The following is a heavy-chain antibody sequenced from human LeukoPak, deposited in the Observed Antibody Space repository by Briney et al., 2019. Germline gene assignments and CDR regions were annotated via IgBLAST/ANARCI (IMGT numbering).Heavy chain of an antibody. Sequence: KPSETLSLTCGVSGDAFSSFYWSWIRQSPGKGLEWIGNINYSASSIYNPSLRSRITMSIDTSKRQFFLKLTSVTAADKAVYYCVLAPNSNWFDFWGQGTLVTVSS. CDR3: VLAPNSNWFDF. CDR1: GDAFSSFY. CDR2: INYSASS. V-gene: IGHV4-59*08. J-gene: IGHJ4*02. D-gene: IGHD2-15*01.